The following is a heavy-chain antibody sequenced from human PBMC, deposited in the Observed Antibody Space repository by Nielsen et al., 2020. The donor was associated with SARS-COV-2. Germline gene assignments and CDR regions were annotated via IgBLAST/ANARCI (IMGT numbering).Heavy chain of an antibody. Sequence: GESLKISCAASGFTFSSYGMHWVRQAPGKGLEWVAVISYDGSNKYYADSVKGRFTISRDNSKNTLYLQMNSLRAEDTAVYYCAKDGEPCDFWSGYDYWGQGTLVTVSS. CDR1: GFTFSSYG. CDR2: ISYDGSNK. J-gene: IGHJ4*02. V-gene: IGHV3-30*18. D-gene: IGHD3-3*01. CDR3: AKDGEPCDFWSGYDY.